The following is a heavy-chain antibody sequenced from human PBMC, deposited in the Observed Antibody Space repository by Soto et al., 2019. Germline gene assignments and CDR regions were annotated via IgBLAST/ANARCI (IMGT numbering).Heavy chain of an antibody. J-gene: IGHJ6*03. Sequence: GESLKISCKGSGYSFTSYWIGWVRQMPGKGLEWMGIIYPGDSDTRYSPSFQGQVTISADKSISTAYMELRSLRSDDTAVYYCARIKLGDDFWSGYFPRYYYYYYMDVWGKGTTVTVSS. CDR3: ARIKLGDDFWSGYFPRYYYYYYMDV. CDR2: IYPGDSDT. CDR1: GYSFTSYW. D-gene: IGHD3-3*01. V-gene: IGHV5-51*01.